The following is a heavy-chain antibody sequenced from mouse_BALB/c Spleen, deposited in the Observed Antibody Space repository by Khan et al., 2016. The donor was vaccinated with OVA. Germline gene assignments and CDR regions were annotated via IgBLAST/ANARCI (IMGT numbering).Heavy chain of an antibody. CDR3: TREGCDGSSFAY. J-gene: IGHJ3*01. CDR2: IYPSDSYS. D-gene: IGHD2-3*01. CDR1: GYTFTNYW. Sequence: QVQLKQSGIELVRPGASVKLSCKASGYTFTNYWINWVKQRPGQGLEWIGNIYPSDSYSNYNQRFKDKATLTVDKSSSTAYLLLSSPTSEDSAVYYCTREGCDGSSFAYWGQGTLVTVSA. V-gene: IGHV1-69*02.